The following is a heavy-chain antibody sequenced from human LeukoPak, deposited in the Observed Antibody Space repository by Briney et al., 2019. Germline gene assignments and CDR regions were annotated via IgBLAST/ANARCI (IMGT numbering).Heavy chain of an antibody. Sequence: ASVKVSCKASGYTFTSYAMHWVRQAPGQRLEWMGWINAGNGNTKYSQKFQGRVTITRDTSASTAHMELSSLRSEDTAVYYCARVHHYYDSSGPIRYWGQGTLVTVSS. CDR3: ARVHHYYDSSGPIRY. J-gene: IGHJ4*02. CDR1: GYTFTSYA. D-gene: IGHD3-22*01. CDR2: INAGNGNT. V-gene: IGHV1-3*01.